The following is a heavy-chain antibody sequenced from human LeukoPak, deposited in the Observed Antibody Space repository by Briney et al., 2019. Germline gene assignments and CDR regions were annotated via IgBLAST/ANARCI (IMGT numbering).Heavy chain of an antibody. CDR3: VRDEGIVAYDLRY. D-gene: IGHD1-26*01. J-gene: IGHJ4*02. Sequence: PGGSLRLSCAASGFTFSSYGMHWVRQAPGKGLEWVAVISYDGSNKYYADSVKGRFTISRDNSKNTLYLQMNSLRAEDTAVYYCVRDEGIVAYDLRYWGQGTLVSVSS. V-gene: IGHV3-30*03. CDR2: ISYDGSNK. CDR1: GFTFSSYG.